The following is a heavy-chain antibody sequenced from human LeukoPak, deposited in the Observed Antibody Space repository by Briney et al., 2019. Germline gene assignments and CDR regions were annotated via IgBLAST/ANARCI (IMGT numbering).Heavy chain of an antibody. CDR1: GFTFSSHA. Sequence: GGSLRLSCAASGFTFSSHAMSWVRQAPGKGLEWVSGIGGGGGSTYYADSVNGRFTISRDNSKNTLYLEMNSLRAEDTAIYYCAKDRLSIAARVSDYWGQGTLVTVSS. CDR2: IGGGGGST. V-gene: IGHV3-23*01. CDR3: AKDRLSIAARVSDY. D-gene: IGHD6-6*01. J-gene: IGHJ4*02.